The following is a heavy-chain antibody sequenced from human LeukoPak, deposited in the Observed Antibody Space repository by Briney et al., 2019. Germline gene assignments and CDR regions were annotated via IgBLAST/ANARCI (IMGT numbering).Heavy chain of an antibody. J-gene: IGHJ6*03. D-gene: IGHD2-8*02. CDR1: GFTFRNYG. CDR2: IGSDGNNR. CDR3: AKDPGASVSGFHMDI. V-gene: IGHV3-30*02. Sequence: PGGSLRLSCAASGFTFRNYGMHWVRQATGKGLEWVSFIGSDGNNRFYADSVKVRFTISRDNSKNMLYLQMDTIRAEDTALYYCAKDPGASVSGFHMDIWGNGTPVIASS.